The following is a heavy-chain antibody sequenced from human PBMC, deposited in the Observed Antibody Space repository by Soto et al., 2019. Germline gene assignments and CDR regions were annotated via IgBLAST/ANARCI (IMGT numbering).Heavy chain of an antibody. V-gene: IGHV3-33*01. CDR2: VSGDGRDI. J-gene: IGHJ3*01. CDR3: ARGLNKAAGGAFDV. D-gene: IGHD3-16*01. Sequence: QVQLVQSGGGAVLPGNSLRLSCAASGFPFSWAGMHWLRQTPGKGLEWVAVVSGDGRDIDYAESVRGRFSISRDNPKSTLYLQMNNLGVEDTAIYYCARGLNKAAGGAFDVWGQGKKVIVSS. CDR1: GFPFSWAG.